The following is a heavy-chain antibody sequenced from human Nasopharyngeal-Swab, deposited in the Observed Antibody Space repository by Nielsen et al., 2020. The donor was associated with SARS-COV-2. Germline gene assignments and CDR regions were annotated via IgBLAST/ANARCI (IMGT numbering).Heavy chain of an antibody. V-gene: IGHV3-53*01. CDR3: ARMDFIASRDY. CDR2: IYSRGET. D-gene: IGHD6-13*01. J-gene: IGHJ4*02. Sequence: VRQAPGKGLEWVAVIYSRGETHYTDSVRGRFTISRGNSKNMVNLQLNSLRAEDTAVYYCARMDFIASRDYWGQGTLVTVSS.